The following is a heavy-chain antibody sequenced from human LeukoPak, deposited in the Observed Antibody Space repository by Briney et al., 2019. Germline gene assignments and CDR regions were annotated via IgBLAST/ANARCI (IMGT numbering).Heavy chain of an antibody. V-gene: IGHV6-1*01. CDR2: TYYRSKWYN. D-gene: IGHD3-10*01. J-gene: IGHJ3*02. Sequence: SQTLSLTCAISGDSVSSSSAAWHWIRQSPSRGLEWLGTTYYRSKWYNDYAVSVKSRITINPDTSKNQFSLHLNSATPEDTAVYYCASSRGRGCFDMWGRGTMVTVSS. CDR1: GDSVSSSSAA. CDR3: ASSRGRGCFDM.